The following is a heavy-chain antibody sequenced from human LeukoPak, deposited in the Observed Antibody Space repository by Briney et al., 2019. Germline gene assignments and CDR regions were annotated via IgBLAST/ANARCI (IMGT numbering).Heavy chain of an antibody. J-gene: IGHJ3*02. CDR2: IYNSGST. D-gene: IGHD6-19*01. CDR1: GGSISSYY. V-gene: IGHV4-59*08. CDR3: ARLYISGWYGGFHI. Sequence: PSETLSLTCTVSGGSISSYYRSWIRQPPGKGLEWIWYIYNSGSTIYNPSFKSRVTISVETSSNQLSLKLSSVTAADTAVYVCARLYISGWYGGFHIWGHGTMVTVSS.